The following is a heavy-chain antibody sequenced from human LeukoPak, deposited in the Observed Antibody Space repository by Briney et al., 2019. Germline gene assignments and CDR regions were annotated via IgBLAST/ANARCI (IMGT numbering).Heavy chain of an antibody. CDR1: GASISSYY. CDR3: ARGRSGLAAAGTYDY. CDR2: SYSSGNT. D-gene: IGHD6-13*01. Sequence: SETLSLTCTVAGASISSYYWSWIRQPPGKGLEWIGHSYSSGNTNYNPSLKSRVTISIDTSKNHFSLRLRSVTAADTAVYYCARGRSGLAAAGTYDYWGQGTLITVSS. J-gene: IGHJ4*02. V-gene: IGHV4-4*09.